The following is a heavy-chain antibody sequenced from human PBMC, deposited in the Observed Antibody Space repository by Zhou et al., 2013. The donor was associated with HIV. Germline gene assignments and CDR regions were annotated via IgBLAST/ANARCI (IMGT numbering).Heavy chain of an antibody. D-gene: IGHD3-10*01. V-gene: IGHV1-69*05. CDR2: IIPIFGTA. CDR3: ARKTXKGRSFDY. Sequence: QVQLVQSGAEVKKPGSSVKVSCKASGGTFSSYVISWVRQAPGQGLEWMGGIIPIFGTAKYAQKFQGRVTITTDESTSTAYMELGSLRSEDTAVYYCARKTXKGRSFDYWGQGTLVTVSS. CDR1: GGTFSSYV. J-gene: IGHJ4*02.